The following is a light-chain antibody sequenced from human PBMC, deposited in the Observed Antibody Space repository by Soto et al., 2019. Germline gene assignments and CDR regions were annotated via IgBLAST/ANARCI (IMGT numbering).Light chain of an antibody. Sequence: QSALTQPASVSGSPGQSITISCTGTDSDVGGYNYVSWYQQHPGKAPKLMIYGVYNRPSGVSNRFSGSKSCNTASLTISGLQAEDEADYYCSSFTNNNTPHVVFGGGTQLTVL. V-gene: IGLV2-14*01. CDR2: GVY. J-gene: IGLJ2*01. CDR3: SSFTNNNTPHVV. CDR1: DSDVGGYNY.